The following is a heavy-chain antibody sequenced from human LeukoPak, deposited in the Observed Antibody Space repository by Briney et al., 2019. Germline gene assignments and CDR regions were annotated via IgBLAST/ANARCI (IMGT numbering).Heavy chain of an antibody. CDR3: ARVDTAMVPTLTVYYYYMDV. CDR1: GYSFTSYW. V-gene: IGHV5-51*01. CDR2: IYPGDSDT. J-gene: IGHJ6*03. Sequence: GESLKISCKGSGYSFTSYWIGWVRQMPGKGLEWMGIIYPGDSDTRYSPSFQGQVTISADKSISTAYLQWSSLKASDTAMYYCARVDTAMVPTLTVYYYYMDVWGKGTTVTVSS. D-gene: IGHD5-18*01.